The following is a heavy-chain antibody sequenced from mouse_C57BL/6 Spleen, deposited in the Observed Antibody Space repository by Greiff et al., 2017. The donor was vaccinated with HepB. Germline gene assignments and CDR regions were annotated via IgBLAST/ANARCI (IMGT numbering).Heavy chain of an antibody. J-gene: IGHJ2*01. V-gene: IGHV6-3*01. CDR2: IRLKSDNYAT. CDR3: TANPSYYYGPDY. D-gene: IGHD1-1*01. Sequence: EVKLMESGGGLVQPGGSMKLSCVASGFTFSNYWMNWVRQSPEKGLEWVAQIRLKSDNYATHYAESVKGRFTISRDDSKSSVYLQMNNLRAEDTGIYYCTANPSYYYGPDYWGQGTTLTVSS. CDR1: GFTFSNYW.